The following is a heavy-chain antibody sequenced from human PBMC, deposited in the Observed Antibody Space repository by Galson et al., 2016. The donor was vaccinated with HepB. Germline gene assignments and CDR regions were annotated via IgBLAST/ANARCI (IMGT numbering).Heavy chain of an antibody. CDR3: AREHPGIAAAILDY. Sequence: SLRLSCAASGSTFSRYGMHWVRQAPGKGLESVAFIWYDGSNKYYADSVKGRFTISRDNSKNTLYLQLNSLRAEDTAVYYCAREHPGIAAAILDYWGQGTLVTVS. J-gene: IGHJ4*02. V-gene: IGHV3-33*01. CDR1: GSTFSRYG. D-gene: IGHD6-25*01. CDR2: IWYDGSNK.